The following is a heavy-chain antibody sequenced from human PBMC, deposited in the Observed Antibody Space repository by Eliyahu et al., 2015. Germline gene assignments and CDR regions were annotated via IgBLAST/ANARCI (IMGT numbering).Heavy chain of an antibody. V-gene: IGHV3-23*04. CDR1: GFTFSSYA. Sequence: EVQLVESGGGLVQPGGSLRLSCAASGFTFSSYAMSWVRQAPGKGLEWVSAISGSGGSTYYADSVKGRFTISRDNSKNTLYLQMNSLRAEDTAVYYCAKKPIEKYYDFWSGPNWFDPWGQGTLVTVSS. CDR2: ISGSGGST. CDR3: AKKPIEKYYDFWSGPNWFDP. J-gene: IGHJ5*02. D-gene: IGHD3-3*01.